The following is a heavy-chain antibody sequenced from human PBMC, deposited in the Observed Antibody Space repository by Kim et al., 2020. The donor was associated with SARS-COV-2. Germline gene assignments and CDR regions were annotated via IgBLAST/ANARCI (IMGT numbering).Heavy chain of an antibody. CDR1: GYTFTSYD. V-gene: IGHV1-8*01. J-gene: IGHJ6*03. Sequence: ASVNVSCKASGYTFTSYDINWVRQATGQGLEWMGWMNPNSGNTGYAQKFQGRGTMTRNTTISTAYMELSSLRSEDTAVYYCARGWIVGTTYHYYDYMDVWGKRTTVTVSS. CDR2: MNPNSGNT. D-gene: IGHD5-12*01. CDR3: ARGWIVGTTYHYYDYMDV.